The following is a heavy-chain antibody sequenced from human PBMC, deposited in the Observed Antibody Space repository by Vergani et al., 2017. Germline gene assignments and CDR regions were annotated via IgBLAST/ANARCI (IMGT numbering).Heavy chain of an antibody. CDR2: IYPGDSDT. D-gene: IGHD3-9*01. Sequence: EVQLVQSGAEVKKPGESLKISCKGSGYSFTSYWIGWVRQMPGKGLEWMGTIYPGDSDTRYSPSFQGQVTISADKSISTAYLQWSSLKASDTAMYYCARDLDILTGYHDAFDIWGQGTMVTVSS. V-gene: IGHV5-51*01. CDR3: ARDLDILTGYHDAFDI. J-gene: IGHJ3*02. CDR1: GYSFTSYW.